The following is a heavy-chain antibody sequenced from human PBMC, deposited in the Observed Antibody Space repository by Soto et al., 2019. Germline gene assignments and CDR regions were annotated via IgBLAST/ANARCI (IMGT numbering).Heavy chain of an antibody. D-gene: IGHD6-13*01. CDR1: GGTFSSYA. CDR2: IIPIFGTA. V-gene: IGHV1-69*13. Sequence: ASVKVSCKASGGTFSSYAISWVRQAPGQGLEWMGGIIPIFGTANYAQKFQGRVTITADESTSTAYMELSSLRSEDTAVYYCARFTGIEAASIANWFDPWGHGTLVTFSS. J-gene: IGHJ5*02. CDR3: ARFTGIEAASIANWFDP.